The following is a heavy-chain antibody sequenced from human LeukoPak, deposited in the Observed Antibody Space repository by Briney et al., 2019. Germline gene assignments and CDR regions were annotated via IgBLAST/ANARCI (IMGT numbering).Heavy chain of an antibody. D-gene: IGHD3-3*01. CDR2: IYHSGST. V-gene: IGHV4-59*08. CDR3: SRLIRFDFWSGYYRSNWFDS. J-gene: IGHJ5*01. CDR1: GGSISSYY. Sequence: PSETLSLTCTVSGGSISSYYWSWIRQPPGKGLEWIGYIYHSGSTYYYPSLKSRVTISANRCENQSSLKLSSVTAAETAVYYCSRLIRFDFWSGYYRSNWFDSWGQGTLVTVSS.